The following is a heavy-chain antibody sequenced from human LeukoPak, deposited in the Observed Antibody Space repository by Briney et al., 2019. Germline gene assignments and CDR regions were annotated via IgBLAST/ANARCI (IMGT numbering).Heavy chain of an antibody. D-gene: IGHD6-13*01. J-gene: IGHJ4*02. V-gene: IGHV4-59*11. CDR3: ARVPLSRGIAAAGTGVYSDY. CDR1: GGSISSHY. CDR2: IYYSGST. Sequence: SETLSLTCTVSGGSISSHYWSWIRQPPGKGLEWIGYIYYSGSTNYKPSLKSRVTISVDTSKNQFSLKLSSVTAADTAVYYCARVPLSRGIAAAGTGVYSDYWGQGTLVTVSS.